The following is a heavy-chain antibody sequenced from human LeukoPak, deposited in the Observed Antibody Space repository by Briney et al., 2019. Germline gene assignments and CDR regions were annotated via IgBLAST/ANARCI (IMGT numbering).Heavy chain of an antibody. CDR2: IIPIFGTA. Sequence: SVKVSCKASGGTFSSYAISWVRQAPGQGLEWMGRIIPIFGTANYAQKFQGRVTITTDESTSTAYMELSSLRPEDTAVYYCARFPFQEMAAFDIWGQGTMVTVSS. V-gene: IGHV1-69*05. CDR1: GGTFSSYA. D-gene: IGHD5-24*01. CDR3: ARFPFQEMAAFDI. J-gene: IGHJ3*02.